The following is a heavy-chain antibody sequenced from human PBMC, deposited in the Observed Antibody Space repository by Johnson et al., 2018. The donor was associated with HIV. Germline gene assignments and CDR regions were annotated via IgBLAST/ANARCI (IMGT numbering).Heavy chain of an antibody. Sequence: QVHLVESGGGVVRPGRSLRLSCAASGFIFSDYYMSWIRQAPGKGLEWVSYITGSGTVVYYADSVKGRFTISRDNAKNSLYLQMNSLRADDTAVYYCARGGSDVFDIWGRGTMVTVSS. J-gene: IGHJ3*02. D-gene: IGHD3-16*01. V-gene: IGHV3-11*04. CDR3: ARGGSDVFDI. CDR2: ITGSGTVV. CDR1: GFIFSDYY.